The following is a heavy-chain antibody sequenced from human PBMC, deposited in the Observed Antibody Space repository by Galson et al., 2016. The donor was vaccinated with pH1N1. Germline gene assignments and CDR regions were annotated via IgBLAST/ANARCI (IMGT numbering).Heavy chain of an antibody. CDR2: IIPIFGTS. D-gene: IGHD3-22*01. J-gene: IGHJ2*01. V-gene: IGHV1-69*13. CDR3: ASEDYYDTDLSDWYFDL. CDR1: GGTFSSSG. Sequence: SVKVPCKASGGTFSSSGINWVRQAPGQGLEWMGGIIPIFGTSTYAQKFQGRVTITADESTTTAYMELSRLISEDTAVYYCASEDYYDTDLSDWYFDLWGRGTLATVSS.